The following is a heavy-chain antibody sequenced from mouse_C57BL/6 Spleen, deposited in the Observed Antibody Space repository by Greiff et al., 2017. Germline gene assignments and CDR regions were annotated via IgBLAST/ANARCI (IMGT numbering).Heavy chain of an antibody. CDR3: ARRGNEGFAY. CDR1: GYTFTSYW. D-gene: IGHD2-1*01. Sequence: QVQLQQPGAELVRPGTSVKLSCKASGYTFTSYWMHWVKQRPGQGLAWIGVIDPSDSYTNYNQKFKGKATLTVDPSSSTAYMQLSRLTSEDSAVYYCARRGNEGFAYWGQGTLVTVSA. J-gene: IGHJ3*01. CDR2: IDPSDSYT. V-gene: IGHV1-59*01.